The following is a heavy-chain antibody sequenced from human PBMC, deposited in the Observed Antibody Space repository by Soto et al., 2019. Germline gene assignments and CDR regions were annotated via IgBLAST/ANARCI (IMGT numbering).Heavy chain of an antibody. CDR3: AREGFGPLHGLVDV. D-gene: IGHD3-10*01. CDR2: VHHSWGS. Sequence: QVQLQESGPGLVKPSETLSLSCTVSGGSINSYYWSWIRQSPGKRMEWIGYVHHSWGSSYNPSLHTRVAISLDTSKSQFPRKVTSVTATDAAVYYCAREGFGPLHGLVDVWGQGTTVTVSS. V-gene: IGHV4-59*12. J-gene: IGHJ6*02. CDR1: GGSINSYY.